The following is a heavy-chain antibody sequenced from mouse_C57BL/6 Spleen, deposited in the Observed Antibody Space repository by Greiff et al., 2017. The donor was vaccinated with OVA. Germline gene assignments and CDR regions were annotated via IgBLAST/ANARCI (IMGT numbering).Heavy chain of an antibody. Sequence: VKLMESGPGLVAPSQSLSITCTVSGFSLTSYGVSWVRQPPGKGLEWLGVIWGDGSANYHSALISRLSISNDNSKSQVFLKLNSLQTDDTATYYCAKQTENYPVGYFDVWGTGTTVTVSS. V-gene: IGHV2-3*01. CDR3: AKQTENYPVGYFDV. J-gene: IGHJ1*03. D-gene: IGHD1-1*01. CDR1: GFSLTSYG. CDR2: IWGDGSA.